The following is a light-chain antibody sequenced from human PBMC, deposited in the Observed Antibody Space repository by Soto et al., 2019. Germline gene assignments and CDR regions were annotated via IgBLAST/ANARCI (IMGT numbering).Light chain of an antibody. V-gene: IGLV2-14*01. Sequence: QSALTQPASVSGSPGQSITISCTGTSSDVGGYNYVSWYQQHPGKAPKLMIYDVSNRPSGVSNRFSGSKSGNTASLTISGLQAEDEADYYCSSYRSGTTRVFGGGTKLTAL. CDR1: SSDVGGYNY. CDR3: SSYRSGTTRV. CDR2: DVS. J-gene: IGLJ2*01.